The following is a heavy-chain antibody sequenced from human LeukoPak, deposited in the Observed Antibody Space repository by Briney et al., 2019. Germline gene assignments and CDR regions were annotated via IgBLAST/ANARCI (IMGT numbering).Heavy chain of an antibody. D-gene: IGHD4-11*01. Sequence: SETLSLTCPVYGGSFSGYYWSWIRQPPGKGLEGIGEINHSGSTNYNLSLKRRVTISVDTSKNQFSLKLSSVTAADTAVYYCARDSQYYYYGMDVWGQGNTVTVSS. CDR2: INHSGST. J-gene: IGHJ6*02. V-gene: IGHV4-34*01. CDR3: ARDSQYYYYGMDV. CDR1: GGSFSGYY.